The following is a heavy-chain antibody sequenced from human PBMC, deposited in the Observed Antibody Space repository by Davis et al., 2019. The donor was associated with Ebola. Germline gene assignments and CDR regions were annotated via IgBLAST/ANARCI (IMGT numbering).Heavy chain of an antibody. CDR3: ASSSSSWFWYFDL. J-gene: IGHJ2*01. D-gene: IGHD6-13*01. CDR2: IYYSGST. Sequence: GSLRLSCAVSGGSISSYYWSWIRQPPGKGLEWIGYIYYSGSTNYNPSLKSRVTISVETSKNQFSLKLSSVTAADTAVYYCASSSSSWFWYFDLWGRGTLVTVSS. V-gene: IGHV4-59*01. CDR1: GGSISSYY.